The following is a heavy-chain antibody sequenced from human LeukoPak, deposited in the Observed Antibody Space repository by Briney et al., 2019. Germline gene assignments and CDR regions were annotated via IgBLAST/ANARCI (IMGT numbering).Heavy chain of an antibody. CDR1: GFTFSSYA. V-gene: IGHV3-23*01. Sequence: GGSLRLSCAASGFTFSSYAMSWVRQAPGKGLEWVSAISCSGGSTYYADSVKGRFTISRDNSKNTLYLQMNSLRAENTAVYYCAKDYYYGSGSDYYYYYGMDVWGQGTTVTVSS. CDR3: AKDYYYGSGSDYYYYYGMDV. D-gene: IGHD3-10*01. J-gene: IGHJ6*02. CDR2: ISCSGGST.